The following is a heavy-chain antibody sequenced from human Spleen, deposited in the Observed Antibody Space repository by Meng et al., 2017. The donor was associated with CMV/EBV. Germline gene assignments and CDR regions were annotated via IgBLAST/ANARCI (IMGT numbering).Heavy chain of an antibody. CDR1: GFTFSSYW. D-gene: IGHD3-22*01. Sequence: EVQLVESGGGLVQLGGYLGLSCAASGFTFSSYWMHWVRQAPGKGLVWVSRINSDGSSTSYADSVKGRFTISRDNAKNTLYLQMNSLRAEDTAVYYCERDRSSGLDYWGQGTLVTVAS. V-gene: IGHV3-74*01. J-gene: IGHJ4*02. CDR3: ERDRSSGLDY. CDR2: INSDGSST.